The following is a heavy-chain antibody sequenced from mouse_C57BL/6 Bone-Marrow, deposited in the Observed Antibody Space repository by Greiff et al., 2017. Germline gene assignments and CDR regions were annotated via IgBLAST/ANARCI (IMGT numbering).Heavy chain of an antibody. CDR2: IYPGSGST. CDR3: ARRKVYYYYDFDY. V-gene: IGHV1-55*01. D-gene: IGHD2-4*01. J-gene: IGHJ2*01. Sequence: QVQLQQPGAELVKPGASVKMSCKASGYTFTSYWITWVKQRPGQGLEWIGDIYPGSGSTNYNEKFKSKATLTVATSSSTAYMQLSSLTSEDSAVYYSARRKVYYYYDFDYWGQGTTLTVSS. CDR1: GYTFTSYW.